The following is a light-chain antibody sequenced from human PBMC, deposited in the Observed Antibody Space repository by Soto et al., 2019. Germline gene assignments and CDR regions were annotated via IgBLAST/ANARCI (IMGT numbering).Light chain of an antibody. CDR2: GAS. CDR1: QSVSSSY. J-gene: IGKJ4*01. V-gene: IGKV3-20*01. Sequence: IVLTQSPGTLSLSPGERVTLSCRASQSVSSSYLAWYQQKPGQAPRLLIYGASSRATGIPDRFSGSGSGTDFTLTISRLEPEDFAVYYCQQYGRSPLTFGGGTKVEIK. CDR3: QQYGRSPLT.